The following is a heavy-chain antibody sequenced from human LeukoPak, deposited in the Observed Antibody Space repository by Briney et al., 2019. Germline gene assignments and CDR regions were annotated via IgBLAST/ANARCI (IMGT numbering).Heavy chain of an antibody. CDR3: AKDFSVYYYDSRVLDY. CDR2: ISWDGGST. V-gene: IGHV3-43D*03. Sequence: GGSLRLSCAASGFTFDDYAMHWVRQAPGKGLEWVSLISWDGGSTYYADSVKGRFTISRDNSKNTLYLQMNSLRAEDTAVYYCAKDFSVYYYDSRVLDYWGQGTLVTVSS. D-gene: IGHD3-22*01. CDR1: GFTFDDYA. J-gene: IGHJ4*02.